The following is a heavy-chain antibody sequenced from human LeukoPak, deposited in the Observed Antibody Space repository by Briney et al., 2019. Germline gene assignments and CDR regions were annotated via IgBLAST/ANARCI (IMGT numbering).Heavy chain of an antibody. V-gene: IGHV3-30*01. J-gene: IGHJ4*02. CDR3: ARDSTYYYASGSSGPHYFDS. CDR2: ISNVETNT. Sequence: GSLRLSCATSGFTFSNYAMHWVRQAPGKGLEWVAVISNVETNTYYADSVKGRFTISRDNSKNTLYLQLNSLRAEDTSVYYCARDSTYYYASGSSGPHYFDSWGQGTLVTVYS. CDR1: GFTFSNYA. D-gene: IGHD3-10*01.